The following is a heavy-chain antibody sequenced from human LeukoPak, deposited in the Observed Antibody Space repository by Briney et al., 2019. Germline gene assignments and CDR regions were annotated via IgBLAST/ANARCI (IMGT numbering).Heavy chain of an antibody. J-gene: IGHJ4*02. CDR2: IIQDGSEK. D-gene: IGHD6-13*01. CDR3: ASRAGYTGSWSAFDY. V-gene: IGHV3-7*05. Sequence: GGSLRLSCTASTLTLNNYWMSWVRQAPGKGLEWVANIIQDGSEKYHVDSVKGRFTISRDNAKNSLYLQMNSLRAEDTAVYYCASRAGYTGSWSAFDYWGQGTLVTVSS. CDR1: TLTLNNYW.